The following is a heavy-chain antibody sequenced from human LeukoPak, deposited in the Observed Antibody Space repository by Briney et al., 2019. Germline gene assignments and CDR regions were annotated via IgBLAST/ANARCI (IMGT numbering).Heavy chain of an antibody. CDR1: GFTFSSYG. CDR2: ISSSSSTI. V-gene: IGHV3-48*01. D-gene: IGHD4-17*01. CDR3: ARDRLHYGEYEKTLDY. Sequence: GGSLRLSCAASGFTFSSYGMTWVRQAPGKGLEWVSYISSSSSTIYYADSVKGRFTISRDNAKNSLYLQMNSLRVDDTAVYYCARDRLHYGEYEKTLDYWGQGTLVTVSS. J-gene: IGHJ4*02.